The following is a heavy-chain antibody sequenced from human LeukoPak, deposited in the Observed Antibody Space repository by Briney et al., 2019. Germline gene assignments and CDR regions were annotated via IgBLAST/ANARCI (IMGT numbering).Heavy chain of an antibody. CDR2: IYSGGST. D-gene: IGHD2-15*01. V-gene: IGHV3-66*01. J-gene: IGHJ3*02. CDR1: GFTVSSNY. Sequence: PGRSLRLSCAASGFTVSSNYMSWVRQAPGKGLEWVSVIYSGGSTYYADSVKGRFTISRDNSKNTLYLQMNSLRAEDTAVYYCASEQSSWGDAFDIWGQGTMVTVSS. CDR3: ASEQSSWGDAFDI.